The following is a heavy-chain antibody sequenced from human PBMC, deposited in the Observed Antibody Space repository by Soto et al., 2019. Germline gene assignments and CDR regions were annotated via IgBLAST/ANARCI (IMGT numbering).Heavy chain of an antibody. CDR1: GYTFTSYG. D-gene: IGHD2-8*01. V-gene: IGHV1-18*01. Sequence: ASVKVSCKASGYTFTSYGISWVRQAPGQGLEWMGWISAYNGNTNYAQKLQGRVTMTTDTSTSTAYMELRSLRSDDTAVYYCARVGTCTNGVCYSHSYYYYMDVWGKGTTVTVSS. J-gene: IGHJ6*03. CDR2: ISAYNGNT. CDR3: ARVGTCTNGVCYSHSYYYYMDV.